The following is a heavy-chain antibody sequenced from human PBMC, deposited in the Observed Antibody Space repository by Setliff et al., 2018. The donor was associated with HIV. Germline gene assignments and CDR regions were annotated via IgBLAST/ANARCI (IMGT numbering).Heavy chain of an antibody. CDR3: ARVRRGSSARAPFDS. D-gene: IGHD6-6*01. CDR2: IYYSGST. J-gene: IGHJ4*02. Sequence: SETLSLTCTVSGGSIRSHYWSWIREPPGKGLEWIGYIYYSGSTNYNPSLKSRVTISVDTSKNQFSLRLSSVTAADTAVYYCARVRRGSSARAPFDSWGQGALVTVSS. CDR1: GGSIRSHY. V-gene: IGHV4-59*11.